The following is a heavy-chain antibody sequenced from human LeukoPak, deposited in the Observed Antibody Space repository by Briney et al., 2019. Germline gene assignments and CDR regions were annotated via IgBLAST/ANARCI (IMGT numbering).Heavy chain of an antibody. CDR2: ISGSGGST. Sequence: PWGSLRLSCAASGFTFSSYAMSWVRQAPGKGLEWVSAISGSGGSTYYADSVKGRFTISRDNSKNTLYLQMNSLRAEDTAVYYCARSMRSSSRSYIDYWGQGTLVTVSS. J-gene: IGHJ4*02. V-gene: IGHV3-23*01. CDR1: GFTFSSYA. CDR3: ARSMRSSSRSYIDY. D-gene: IGHD6-6*01.